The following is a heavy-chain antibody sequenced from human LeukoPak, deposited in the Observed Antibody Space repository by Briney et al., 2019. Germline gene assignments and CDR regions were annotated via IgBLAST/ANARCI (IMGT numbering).Heavy chain of an antibody. Sequence: PGGSLRLSCAASGFTFSSYEMNWVRQAPGKGLEWVSYISSSGSTIYYADSVKGRFTISRDNAKNSLYLQMNSLRAEDTAVYYCASASYGSGSYFHWFDPWAREPWSPSPQ. CDR2: ISSSGSTI. V-gene: IGHV3-48*03. D-gene: IGHD3-10*01. CDR3: ASASYGSGSYFHWFDP. J-gene: IGHJ5*02. CDR1: GFTFSSYE.